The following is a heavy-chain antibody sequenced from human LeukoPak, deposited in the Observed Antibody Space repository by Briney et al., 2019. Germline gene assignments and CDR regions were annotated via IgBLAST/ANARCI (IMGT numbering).Heavy chain of an antibody. D-gene: IGHD5-24*01. J-gene: IGHJ4*02. V-gene: IGHV4-59*01. Sequence: SETLSLTCTVSGGSISSYYWSWIRQPPGKGLEWIGYIYYSGSTNYNPSLKSRVTISVDTSKNQFSLKLSSVTAADTAAYYCARRRLQLDYWGQGTLVTVSS. CDR3: ARRRLQLDY. CDR2: IYYSGST. CDR1: GGSISSYY.